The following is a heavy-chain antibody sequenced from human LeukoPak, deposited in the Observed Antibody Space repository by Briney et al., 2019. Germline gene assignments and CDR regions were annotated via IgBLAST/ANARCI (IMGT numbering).Heavy chain of an antibody. Sequence: PSETLSLTCAVSGGSFTGSFSTYYWSWIRQPPGKGLEWIGEINHSGSTTYHPSLKSRVTISIDTSKNHFSLKLSSVTAADTAMYYCARNGWYSVDYWGQGTQVIVSS. J-gene: IGHJ4*02. D-gene: IGHD6-19*01. CDR2: INHSGST. CDR3: ARNGWYSVDY. V-gene: IGHV4-34*01. CDR1: GGSFTGSFSTYY.